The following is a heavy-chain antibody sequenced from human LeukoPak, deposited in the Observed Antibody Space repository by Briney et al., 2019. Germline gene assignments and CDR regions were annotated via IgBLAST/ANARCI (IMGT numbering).Heavy chain of an antibody. CDR3: AKAPWPDYYDSSGYYSGPFFDY. CDR1: GFTFDDYA. Sequence: GRSLRLSCAASGFTFDDYAMHWVRQAPGKGLEWVSGISWNSGSIGYADSVKGRFTISRDNAKNSLYLQMNSLRAEDTALYYCAKAPWPDYYDSSGYYSGPFFDYWGQGTLVTVSP. V-gene: IGHV3-9*01. D-gene: IGHD3-22*01. CDR2: ISWNSGSI. J-gene: IGHJ4*02.